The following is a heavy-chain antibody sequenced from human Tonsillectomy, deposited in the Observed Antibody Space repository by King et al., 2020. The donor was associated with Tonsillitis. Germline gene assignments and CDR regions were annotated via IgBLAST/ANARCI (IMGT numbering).Heavy chain of an antibody. CDR3: ARSVSGSFDY. CDR2: MYYSGTI. J-gene: IGHJ4*02. CDR1: GGSISSSDHY. Sequence: QLQESGPGVVKPSETLSLTCTVSGGSISSSDHYWAWIRQPPGKGLEWIGYMYYSGTIFYNPSLKSRITISGGTSENRFSLKLSSVTAADTAVYFCARSVSGSFDYWVQGALVTVSS. D-gene: IGHD1-26*01. V-gene: IGHV4-39*01.